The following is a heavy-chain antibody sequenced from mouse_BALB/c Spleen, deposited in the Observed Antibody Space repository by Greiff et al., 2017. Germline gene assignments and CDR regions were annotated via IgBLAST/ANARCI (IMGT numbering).Heavy chain of an antibody. CDR3: TREDEGLRLDY. Sequence: EVQLQQSGTVLARPGASVKMSCKASGYSFTSYWMHWVKQRPGQGLEWIGAIYPGNSDTSYNQKFKGKAKLTAVTSASTAYMELSSLTNEDSAVYYCTREDEGLRLDYWGQGTTLTVSS. CDR1: GYSFTSYW. J-gene: IGHJ2*01. V-gene: IGHV1-5*01. D-gene: IGHD2-2*01. CDR2: IYPGNSDT.